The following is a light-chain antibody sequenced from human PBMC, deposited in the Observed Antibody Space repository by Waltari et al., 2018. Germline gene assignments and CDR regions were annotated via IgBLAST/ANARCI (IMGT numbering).Light chain of an antibody. V-gene: IGLV2-14*03. CDR3: SSFTSSTTGI. CDR1: SSDSGGYNY. Sequence: SALTQPDSVSGSPGQSITISCSGISSDSGGYNYVSWYQQHPGEAPKLILYDVPKPPSGVSDRFSGSKSGHSASLTISGLQPEDEADYYCSSFTSSTTGIFGGGTKLTVL. J-gene: IGLJ2*01. CDR2: DVP.